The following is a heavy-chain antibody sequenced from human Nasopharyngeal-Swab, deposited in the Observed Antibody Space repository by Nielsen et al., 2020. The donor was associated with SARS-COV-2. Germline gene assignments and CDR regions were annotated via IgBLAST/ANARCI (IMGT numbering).Heavy chain of an antibody. CDR2: ISSSSSYT. V-gene: IGHV3-11*06. D-gene: IGHD3-22*01. J-gene: IGHJ4*02. CDR3: AKDTLYYDSSGYYPYYFDY. Sequence: GGSLRLSCAASGFTFSDYYMSWIRQAPGKGLEWVSYISSSSSYTNYADSVKGRFTISRDNSKNTLYLQMNSLRAEDTAVYYCAKDTLYYDSSGYYPYYFDYWGQGTLVTVSS. CDR1: GFTFSDYY.